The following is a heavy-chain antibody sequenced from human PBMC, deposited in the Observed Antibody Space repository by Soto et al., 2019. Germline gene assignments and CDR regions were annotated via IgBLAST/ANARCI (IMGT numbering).Heavy chain of an antibody. CDR3: ARAGIAAARPSRYNWFDP. V-gene: IGHV4-34*01. D-gene: IGHD6-13*01. Sequence: SETLSLTCAVYGGSFSGYYWSWIRQPPGKGLEWIGEINHSGSTNYNPSLKSRVTISVDTSKNQFSLKLSSVTAADTAVYYCARAGIAAARPSRYNWFDP. J-gene: IGHJ5*02. CDR2: INHSGST. CDR1: GGSFSGYY.